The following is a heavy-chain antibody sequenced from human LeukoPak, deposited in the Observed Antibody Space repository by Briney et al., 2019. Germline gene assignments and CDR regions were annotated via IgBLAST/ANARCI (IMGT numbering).Heavy chain of an antibody. J-gene: IGHJ4*02. CDR3: ARDPFDS. Sequence: PGGPLRLSCVASGFTFSSYWMSWVRQDQGKGLEWVANIKQDGSEKYYVDSVKGRFTISRDNAKNSLYLQMNSLRAEDTAVFYCARDPFDSWGQGTLVTVSS. V-gene: IGHV3-7*01. CDR2: IKQDGSEK. CDR1: GFTFSSYW.